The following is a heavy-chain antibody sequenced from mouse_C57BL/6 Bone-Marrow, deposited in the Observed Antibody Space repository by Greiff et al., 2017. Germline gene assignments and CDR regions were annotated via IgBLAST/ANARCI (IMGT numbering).Heavy chain of an antibody. CDR2: IYPGGGDT. Sequence: QVQLQQSGPELVKPGASVKISCKASGYAFSSSWMNWVKQRPGKGLEWIGRIYPGGGDTNYNGKFTGKATLTADKSSSTAYMQLSSLTSEDSAVYYCAREGWLLFDYWGQGTTLTVSA. CDR3: AREGWLLFDY. CDR1: GYAFSSSW. J-gene: IGHJ2*01. V-gene: IGHV1-82*01. D-gene: IGHD1-1*02.